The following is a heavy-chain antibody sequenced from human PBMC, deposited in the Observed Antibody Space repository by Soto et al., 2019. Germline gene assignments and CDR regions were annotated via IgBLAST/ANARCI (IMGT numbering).Heavy chain of an antibody. V-gene: IGHV3-48*02. D-gene: IGHD6-6*01. CDR2: ISSSSSTI. CDR1: GFTFSSYS. CDR3: SRDYRRYSSSSFLDY. J-gene: IGHJ4*02. Sequence: GGTLRLSCAASGFTFSSYSMNWVRKAPGKGLEGGSYISSSSSTIYYADSVKGRFTISRDNAKNSLYLQMNSLRDEDTAVYFCSRDYRRYSSSSFLDYWGQGTLVTVSS.